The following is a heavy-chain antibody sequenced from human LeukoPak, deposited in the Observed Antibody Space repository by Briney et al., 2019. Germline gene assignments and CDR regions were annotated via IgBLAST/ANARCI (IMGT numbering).Heavy chain of an antibody. Sequence: GGSLRLSCAASGFTFSSYEMNWVRQAPGKGLEWVSYISSSGSTIYYADSVKGRFTISRDNAKNSLYLQMNSLRAEDTAVYYCARDRHSSGWYRGYYYYMDVWGKGTTVTVSS. CDR2: ISSSGSTI. J-gene: IGHJ6*03. CDR1: GFTFSSYE. CDR3: ARDRHSSGWYRGYYYYMDV. D-gene: IGHD6-19*01. V-gene: IGHV3-48*03.